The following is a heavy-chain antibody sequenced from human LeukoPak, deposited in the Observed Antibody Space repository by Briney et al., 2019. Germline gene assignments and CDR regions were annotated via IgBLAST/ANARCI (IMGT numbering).Heavy chain of an antibody. CDR1: GYTFTSYY. CDR3: ARGRGGRGITMVRGIYY. V-gene: IGHV1-8*02. CDR2: MNPNSGNT. J-gene: IGHJ4*02. D-gene: IGHD3-10*01. Sequence: ASVKVSCKASGYTFTSYYMHWVRQAPGQGLEWMGWMNPNSGNTGYAQKFQGRVTMTRNTSISTAYMELSSLRSEDTAVYYCARGRGGRGITMVRGIYYWGQGTLVTVSS.